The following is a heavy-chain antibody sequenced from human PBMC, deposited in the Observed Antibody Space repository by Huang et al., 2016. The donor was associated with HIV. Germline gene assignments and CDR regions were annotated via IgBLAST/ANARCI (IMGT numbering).Heavy chain of an antibody. D-gene: IGHD3-16*01. CDR1: GGSFSGPN. V-gene: IGHV4-34*01. Sequence: QVQLHQWGAGLLKPSETLSLTCVVYGGSFSGPNWTWIRQTPGKGLEWIGEINHSGRTNYSPSRKRRVTISLDTSKNQFSLRLRSVTAADTAVYYCARGRGDARGFLGLDFWGQGTLVTVSS. CDR2: INHSGRT. J-gene: IGHJ4*02. CDR3: ARGRGDARGFLGLDF.